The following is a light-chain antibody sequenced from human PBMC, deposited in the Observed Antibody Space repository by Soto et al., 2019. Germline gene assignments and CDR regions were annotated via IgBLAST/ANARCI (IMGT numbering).Light chain of an antibody. CDR3: QHYYSDPPWT. CDR1: QSVLYSSNNKNY. CDR2: CAS. Sequence: DIVMTQSPDSLAVSLGERATINCRSSQSVLYSSNNKNYLGWYQQKPGQAPKLLIYCASTRESGVPDRFSGSGAGTDFTLTISRLPAEDVAVYYCQHYYSDPPWTFGPGP. J-gene: IGKJ1*01. V-gene: IGKV4-1*01.